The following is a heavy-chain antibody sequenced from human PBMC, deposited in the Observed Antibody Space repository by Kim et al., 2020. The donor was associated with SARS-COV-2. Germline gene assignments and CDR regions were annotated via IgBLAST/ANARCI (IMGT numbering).Heavy chain of an antibody. V-gene: IGHV3-23*01. CDR2: ISGSGGST. J-gene: IGHJ4*02. Sequence: GGSLRLSCAASGFTFSSYAMSWVRQAPGKGLEWVSAISGSGGSTYYADSVKGRFTTSRDNSKNTLYLQMNSLRAEDTAVYYCAKDRAGITIFGVVISPLDYWGQGTLVTVSS. D-gene: IGHD3-3*01. CDR3: AKDRAGITIFGVVISPLDY. CDR1: GFTFSSYA.